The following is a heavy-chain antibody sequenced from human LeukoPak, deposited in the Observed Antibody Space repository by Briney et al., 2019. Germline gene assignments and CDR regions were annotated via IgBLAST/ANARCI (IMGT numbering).Heavy chain of an antibody. J-gene: IGHJ4*02. Sequence: ASVKVSCKASGYTFTSYGISWVRQSPGQGLEWMGWISAYNGNTNYAQKLQGRVTMTTDTSTSTAYMELRSLRSDDTAVSYCARDRGQYYDFWSGYYWGQGTLVTVST. V-gene: IGHV1-18*01. CDR1: GYTFTSYG. CDR3: ARDRGQYYDFWSGYY. CDR2: ISAYNGNT. D-gene: IGHD3-3*01.